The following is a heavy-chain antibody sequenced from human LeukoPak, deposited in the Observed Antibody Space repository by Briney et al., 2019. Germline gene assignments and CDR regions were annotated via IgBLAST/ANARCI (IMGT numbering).Heavy chain of an antibody. CDR1: GGSISSSSYY. CDR3: ARHSSMRSPITP. D-gene: IGHD5-24*01. J-gene: IGHJ5*02. CDR2: IYYSGST. V-gene: IGHV4-39*01. Sequence: SETLSLTCTVSGGSISSSSYYWCWIRQPPGKGLEWIGSIYYSGSTYYNPSLKSRVIISVDTSKNQFSLKLSSETAADTAVYYCARHSSMRSPITPWGQGTLVTVSS.